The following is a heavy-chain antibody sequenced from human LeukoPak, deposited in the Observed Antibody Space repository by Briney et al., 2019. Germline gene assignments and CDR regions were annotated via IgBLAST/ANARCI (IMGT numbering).Heavy chain of an antibody. Sequence: GGSLRLSCAASGFTFSSYSMNWVRQAPGKGLEWVSSISSSSSYIYYADSVKGRFTISRDNAKNSLYLQVNSLRAEDTAVYYCARATYCSSTSCPEAFDIWGQGTMVTVSS. J-gene: IGHJ3*02. CDR3: ARATYCSSTSCPEAFDI. D-gene: IGHD2-2*01. CDR1: GFTFSSYS. V-gene: IGHV3-21*01. CDR2: ISSSSSYI.